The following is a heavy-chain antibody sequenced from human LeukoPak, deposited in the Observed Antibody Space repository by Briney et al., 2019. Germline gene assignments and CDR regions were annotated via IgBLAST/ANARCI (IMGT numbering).Heavy chain of an antibody. D-gene: IGHD3-16*01. Sequence: PSETLSLTCTVSGGSISSGGYYWSWIRQHPGKGLEWIGYIYYSGSTYYNPSLKSRVSISVDTSKNQFSLKLSSVTAADTAVYYCARGEERGLGEYHYWGQGTLVTVSS. CDR2: IYYSGST. CDR3: ARGEERGLGEYHY. J-gene: IGHJ4*02. CDR1: GGSISSGGYY. V-gene: IGHV4-31*03.